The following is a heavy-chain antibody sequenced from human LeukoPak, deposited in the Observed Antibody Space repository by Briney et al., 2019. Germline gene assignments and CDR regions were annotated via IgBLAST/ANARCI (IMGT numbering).Heavy chain of an antibody. CDR3: AGGNSMDV. D-gene: IGHD1/OR15-1a*01. CDR1: GFTFSSYG. J-gene: IGHJ6*04. V-gene: IGHV3-7*03. Sequence: GRSLRLSCAASGFTFSSYGMHWVRQAPGKGLEWVANIKKDGSGISYVDSVKGRFIISRDNTRNLLYLQMNSLTVEDTAVYFCAGGNSMDVWGKGTAVTVSS. CDR2: IKKDGSGI.